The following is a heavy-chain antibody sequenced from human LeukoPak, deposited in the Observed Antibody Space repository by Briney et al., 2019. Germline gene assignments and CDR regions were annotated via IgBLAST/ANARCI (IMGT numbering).Heavy chain of an antibody. CDR1: GYTFTGYY. V-gene: IGHV1-2*02. CDR2: INPNSGGT. J-gene: IGHJ6*02. CDR3: ATLGYCSSTSCYDYYYYYGMDV. D-gene: IGHD2-2*03. Sequence: ASVKVSCKASGYTFTGYYMHWVRQAPGQGLEWMGWINPNSGGTNYAQKFQGRVTMTRDTSISTAYMELSRLRSDDTAVYYCATLGYCSSTSCYDYYYYYGMDVWGQGTTVTVSS.